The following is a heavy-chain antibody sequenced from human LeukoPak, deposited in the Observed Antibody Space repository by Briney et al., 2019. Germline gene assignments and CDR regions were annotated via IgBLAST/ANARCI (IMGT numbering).Heavy chain of an antibody. V-gene: IGHV1-46*01. CDR1: GYTFTSYY. CDR2: INPSGGST. J-gene: IGHJ5*02. CDR3: ARAERYNWFDP. Sequence: ASVKVSCKASGYTFTSYYMHWVRQAPGQGLEWMGIINPSGGSTSYAQKFQGRVTMTRGMSTSTVYMELSSLRSGDTAVYYCARAERYNWFDPWGQGTLVTVSS.